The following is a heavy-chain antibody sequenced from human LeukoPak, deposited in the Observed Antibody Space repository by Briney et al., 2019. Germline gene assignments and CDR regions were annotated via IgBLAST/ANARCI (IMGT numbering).Heavy chain of an antibody. CDR1: GFTFRNYW. CDR3: ARVVTGDGYNSPFFDY. D-gene: IGHD5-24*01. V-gene: IGHV3-7*01. J-gene: IGHJ4*02. Sequence: GGSLRLSCAASGFTFRNYWMGWVRQAPGKGLEWVANIKQDGSEKYYVDSVKGRFTISRDNAKNSLYLQMNSLRAEDTAVYYCARVVTGDGYNSPFFDYWGQGTLVTVSS. CDR2: IKQDGSEK.